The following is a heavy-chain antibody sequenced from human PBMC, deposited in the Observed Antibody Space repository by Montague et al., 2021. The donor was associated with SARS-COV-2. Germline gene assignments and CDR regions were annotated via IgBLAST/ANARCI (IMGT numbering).Heavy chain of an antibody. CDR2: IYTSGTT. V-gene: IGHV4-61*02. J-gene: IGHJ5*02. CDR1: GGSISSGSYY. Sequence: TLSLTCTVSGGSISSGSYYWSWIRQPAGKGLEWIGRIYTSGTTYYSFSLKSRVTISVDTSKNQFSLKLTSVTAADTAVYYCARGVAGEYWDDGKIRDFIWFDPWGQGILVTVSS. CDR3: ARGVAGEYWDDGKIRDFIWFDP. D-gene: IGHD1-1*01.